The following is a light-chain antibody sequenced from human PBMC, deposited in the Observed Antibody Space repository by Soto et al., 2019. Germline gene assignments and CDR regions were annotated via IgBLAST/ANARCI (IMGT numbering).Light chain of an antibody. J-gene: IGLJ3*02. CDR2: DVS. CDR3: CSFGGRYAFWV. CDR1: SSDVGDYNY. Sequence: QSALTQPRSVSGSPGQSVTISCTGTSSDVGDYNYVSWYQQYPGKAPKLVIYDVSKRPSGVPDRFSGSKSGNTASLTISGLHAEDEADYYWCSFGGRYAFWVFGGGTKLTVL. V-gene: IGLV2-11*01.